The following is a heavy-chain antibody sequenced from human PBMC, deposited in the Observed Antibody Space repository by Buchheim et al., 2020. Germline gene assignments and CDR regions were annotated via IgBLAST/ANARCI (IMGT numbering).Heavy chain of an antibody. D-gene: IGHD1-26*01. J-gene: IGHJ6*02. CDR1: GGSISSYC. CDR3: ARDSGFPYYYYGMDV. Sequence: QVQLQESGPGLVKPSETLSLTCSVSGGSISSYCWNWIRQPPGKGLEWIGYILYSGNTKYNPSLKSRVTLSVDTSKNQFSLKLSSVTAADTAVYYCARDSGFPYYYYGMDVLGQGTT. CDR2: ILYSGNT. V-gene: IGHV4-59*01.